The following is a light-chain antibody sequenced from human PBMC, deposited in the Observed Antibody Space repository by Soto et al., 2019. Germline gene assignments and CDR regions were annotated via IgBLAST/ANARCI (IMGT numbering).Light chain of an antibody. CDR2: DAS. V-gene: IGKV1-5*01. J-gene: IGKJ1*01. CDR3: QEYNSYSGT. CDR1: QSLGIW. Sequence: DIQMTQSPSTLSASVGDRVTITCRASQSLGIWLAWHQQKPGKAPKLLIYDASTLKSGVPSRFSGSESGTKFTLTISSLQPDDFATYYCQEYNSYSGTFGQGTKVDIK.